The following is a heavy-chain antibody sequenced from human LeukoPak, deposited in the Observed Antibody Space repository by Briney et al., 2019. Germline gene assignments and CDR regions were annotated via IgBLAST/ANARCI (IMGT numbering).Heavy chain of an antibody. D-gene: IGHD2-21*02. J-gene: IGHJ4*02. V-gene: IGHV4-30-2*01. CDR1: GGSISSGGYS. CDR3: ARDSCGGDCYVFDY. CDR2: IYHSGST. Sequence: SQTLSLTCAVSGGSISSGGYSWSWIRQPPGKGLEWIGYIYHSGSTYYNPSLKSRVTISVDRSKNQFSLKLNSVTPEDTAVYYCARDSCGGDCYVFDYWGQGTLVTVSS.